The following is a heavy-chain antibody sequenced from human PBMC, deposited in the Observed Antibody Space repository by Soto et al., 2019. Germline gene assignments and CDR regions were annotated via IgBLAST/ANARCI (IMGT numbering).Heavy chain of an antibody. J-gene: IGHJ5*02. CDR3: VRIRYQLPSSVLWLDP. CDR1: GGFLSESY. Sequence: SETLSLTCAVYGGFLSESYWTWIRQPPGKGLEWIGETNHVGGTNYNPSLKSRATMSVDTSQNQFSLRLISVTAADTAMYFCVRIRYQLPSSVLWLDPWGQGTPVTVSS. V-gene: IGHV4-34*01. D-gene: IGHD3-16*01. CDR2: TNHVGGT.